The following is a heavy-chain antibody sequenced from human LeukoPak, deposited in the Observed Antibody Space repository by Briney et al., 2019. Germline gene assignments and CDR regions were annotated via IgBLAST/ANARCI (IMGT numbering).Heavy chain of an antibody. CDR2: ISGSGGST. CDR3: AREYSSGWYVLAY. Sequence: PGGSLRLSCAASGFTFSTYAMSWVRQAPGKGLEWVSGISGSGGSTYYADSVKGRFTISRDISKNTLYLQMNSLRAEDTAVYYCAREYSSGWYVLAYWGQGTLVTVSS. V-gene: IGHV3-23*01. J-gene: IGHJ4*02. D-gene: IGHD6-19*01. CDR1: GFTFSTYA.